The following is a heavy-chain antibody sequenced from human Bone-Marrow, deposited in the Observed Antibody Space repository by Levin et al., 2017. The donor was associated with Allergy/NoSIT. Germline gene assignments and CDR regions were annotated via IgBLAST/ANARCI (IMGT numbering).Heavy chain of an antibody. CDR3: AKVAVVAATAARWFDP. V-gene: IGHV3-23*01. J-gene: IGHJ5*02. Sequence: GGSLRLSCAASGFTFTSYAMSWVRQAPGKGLEWVSGTTDSGVSTYYADSVRGRFTISKDNSKNTLYLQMSSLRAEDTAVYYCAKVAVVAATAARWFDPWGQGTLVTVSS. CDR2: TTDSGVST. D-gene: IGHD2-15*01. CDR1: GFTFTSYA.